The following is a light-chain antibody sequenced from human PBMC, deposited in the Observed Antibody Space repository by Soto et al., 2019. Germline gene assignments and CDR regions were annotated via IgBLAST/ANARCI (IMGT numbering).Light chain of an antibody. CDR2: EVS. Sequence: QSALTQPASVSGSPGQSITMSCTGTSSDVGGYNYVSWYQQHPGKAPKLVIYEVSNRPSGVSNRFSGSKSGNTASLTISGLQAEDEADFYCSSYTNSRTLDFGTGTKVTVL. J-gene: IGLJ1*01. CDR3: SSYTNSRTLD. CDR1: SSDVGGYNY. V-gene: IGLV2-14*01.